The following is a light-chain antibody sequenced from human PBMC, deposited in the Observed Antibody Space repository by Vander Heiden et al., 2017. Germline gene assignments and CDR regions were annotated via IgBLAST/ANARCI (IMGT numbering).Light chain of an antibody. J-gene: IGLJ3*02. CDR2: DVS. CDR3: SSYTSSSTPYWV. Sequence: QSALTQPASVSASPGQSITISCTGTSSDVGGYNYVSWYQQHPGKAPKLMIYDVSNRPSGVSNRFSGSKSGNTASLTISGLQAEDEADYYCSSYTSSSTPYWVFGGGTKLTVL. V-gene: IGLV2-14*01. CDR1: SSDVGGYNY.